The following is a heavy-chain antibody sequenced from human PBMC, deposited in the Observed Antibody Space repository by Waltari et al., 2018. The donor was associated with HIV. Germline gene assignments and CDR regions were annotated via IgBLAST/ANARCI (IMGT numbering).Heavy chain of an antibody. CDR2: IYRDGSI. D-gene: IGHD3-3*01. Sequence: DVKLTESGGGLVPPGGSLRLSCAESGIGVRGNYVSWVRQAPGKGLEWVSVIYRDGSIDYADSVKGRFTVSRDTSNNVVYLQLNSLGVEDTAVYFCARDRGGNFWSAHKPGFLDYWGQGTLVSVSS. CDR1: GIGVRGNY. J-gene: IGHJ4*02. CDR3: ARDRGGNFWSAHKPGFLDY. V-gene: IGHV3-66*01.